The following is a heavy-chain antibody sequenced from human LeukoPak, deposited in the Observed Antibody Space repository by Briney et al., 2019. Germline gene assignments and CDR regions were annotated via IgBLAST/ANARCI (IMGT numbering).Heavy chain of an antibody. Sequence: GGSLRLSCAASGFTVSSNYMIWVRQAPGKGLEWVSAISGSGGSTYYADSVKGRFTISRDNSKNTLYLQMNSLRAEDTAVYYCAKDSDGSGTGFDYWGQGTLVTVSS. CDR2: ISGSGGST. D-gene: IGHD3-10*01. V-gene: IGHV3-23*01. CDR1: GFTVSSNY. CDR3: AKDSDGSGTGFDY. J-gene: IGHJ4*02.